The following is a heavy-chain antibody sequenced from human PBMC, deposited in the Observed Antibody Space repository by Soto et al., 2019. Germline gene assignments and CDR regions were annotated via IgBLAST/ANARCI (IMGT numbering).Heavy chain of an antibody. V-gene: IGHV3-23*01. Sequence: GGSLRLSCAASGFTFSSYAMSWVRQAPGKGLEWVSAISGSGGSTYYADSVKGRFTISRDNSKNTLYLQMNSLRAEDTAVYYCAKAPTGRPGGATWGWGQGTLVTVSS. CDR3: AKAPTGRPGGATWG. J-gene: IGHJ4*02. CDR2: ISGSGGST. D-gene: IGHD1-26*01. CDR1: GFTFSSYA.